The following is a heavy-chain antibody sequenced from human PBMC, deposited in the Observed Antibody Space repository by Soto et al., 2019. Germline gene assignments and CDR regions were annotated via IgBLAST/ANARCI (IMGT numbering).Heavy chain of an antibody. Sequence: QVHLQESGPGLVKPSGTLSLTCAVSGASISSGSWWSWVRQPPGKGLEWIGEIFHDGSTKYNPSLKSRVTMSVDEAKNYFSLELTSVTAADTVLYYCARDEYNDSSDWGQGTLVTVSS. CDR2: IFHDGST. D-gene: IGHD1-1*01. CDR1: GASISSGSW. V-gene: IGHV4-4*02. CDR3: ARDEYNDSSD. J-gene: IGHJ4*02.